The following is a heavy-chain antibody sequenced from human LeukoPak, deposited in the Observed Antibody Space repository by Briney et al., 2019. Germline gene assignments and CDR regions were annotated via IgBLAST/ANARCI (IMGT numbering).Heavy chain of an antibody. J-gene: IGHJ4*02. D-gene: IGHD1-26*01. V-gene: IGHV3-21*01. CDR2: ISSSSSYI. CDR1: GFTFSSYS. CDR3: ARALDRVGATSYFDY. Sequence: GGSLRLSCAAPGFTFSSYSMNWVRQAPGKGLEWVSSISSSSSYIYYADSVKGRFTISRDNAKNSLYLQMNSLRAEDTAVYYCARALDRVGATSYFDYWGQGTLVTVSS.